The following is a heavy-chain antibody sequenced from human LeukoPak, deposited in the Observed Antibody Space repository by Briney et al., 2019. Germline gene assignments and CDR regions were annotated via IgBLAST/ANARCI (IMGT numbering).Heavy chain of an antibody. J-gene: IGHJ4*02. CDR2: IIPILGIA. D-gene: IGHD6-13*01. CDR3: ARVGEESAGT. CDR1: GGTFSSYA. V-gene: IGHV1-69*04. Sequence: SVKVSCKASGGTFSSYAISWVRQAPRQGLEWMGRIIPILGIANYAQKFQGRVTITADKSTSTAYMELSSLRSEDTAVYYCARVGEESAGTWGQGTLVTVSS.